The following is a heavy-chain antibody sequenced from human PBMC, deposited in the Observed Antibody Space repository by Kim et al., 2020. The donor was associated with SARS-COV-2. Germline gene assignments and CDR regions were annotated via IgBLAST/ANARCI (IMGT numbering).Heavy chain of an antibody. V-gene: IGHV1-24*01. CDR2: FDPEDGET. CDR1: GYTLTELS. J-gene: IGHJ4*02. D-gene: IGHD3-3*01. CDR3: ATGGYGDFWSAEPLDY. Sequence: ASVKVSCKVSGYTLTELSMHWVRQAPGKGLEWMGGFDPEDGETIYAQKFQGRVTMTEDTSTDTAYMELSSLRSEDTAVYYCATGGYGDFWSAEPLDYWGQGTLVTVSS.